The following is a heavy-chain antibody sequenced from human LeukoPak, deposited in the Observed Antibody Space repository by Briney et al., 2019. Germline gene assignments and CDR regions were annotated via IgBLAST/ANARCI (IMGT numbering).Heavy chain of an antibody. CDR1: GYMFTAYY. CDR3: ARDSSDWYFSHYYYMDV. CDR2: INPKTGDT. J-gene: IGHJ6*03. D-gene: IGHD6-19*01. Sequence: ASVKVSCKASGYMFTAYYIHWVRQAPGQGLEWLGLINPKTGDTNYSQKFQGSVTMTKDASISTAYMELNRLTSDDTAVYYCARDSSDWYFSHYYYMDVWGRGTTVTVSS. V-gene: IGHV1-2*02.